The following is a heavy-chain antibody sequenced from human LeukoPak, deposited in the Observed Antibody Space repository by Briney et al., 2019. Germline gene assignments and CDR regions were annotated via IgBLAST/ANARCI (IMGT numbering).Heavy chain of an antibody. CDR1: GFTFSDDW. CDR2: IKQVGSKK. V-gene: IGHV3-7*02. J-gene: IGHJ5*02. Sequence: GGSLRLSCAASGFTFSDDWMSWVRQAPGKGLEWVANIKQVGSKKYYLYSVKGRFTISRDNAKNSLYLQMNSLRAEDTAVYYCTTDPREVPFDPWGQGTLVTVSS. CDR3: TTDPREVPFDP.